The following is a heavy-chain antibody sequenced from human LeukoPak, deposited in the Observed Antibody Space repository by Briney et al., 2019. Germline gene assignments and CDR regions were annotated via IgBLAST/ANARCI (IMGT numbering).Heavy chain of an antibody. CDR3: ARVPGYCSGGSCLLDAFDI. CDR1: GFTFSSYG. V-gene: IGHV3-30*19. D-gene: IGHD2-15*01. Sequence: GGSLRLSCAASGFTFSSYGMHWVRQAPGKGLEWVAVIWYDGSNKYYADSVKGRFTISRDNSKNTLYLQMNSLRAEDTAVYYCARVPGYCSGGSCLLDAFDIWGQGTMVTVSS. J-gene: IGHJ3*02. CDR2: IWYDGSNK.